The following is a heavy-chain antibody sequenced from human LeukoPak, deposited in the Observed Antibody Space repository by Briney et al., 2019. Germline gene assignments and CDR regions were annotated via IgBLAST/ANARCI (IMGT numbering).Heavy chain of an antibody. CDR2: IYASGST. CDR1: GGSITNYY. J-gene: IGHJ4*02. CDR3: ARGGRLPDS. Sequence: TASETLSLTCTVSGGSITNYYWSWIRQPAGKGLEWIGRIYASGSTNYNPSLKSRVTMSVDSSKNQFSLNLSSVTAADTAVYYCARGGRLPDSWGQGTLVTVSS. V-gene: IGHV4-4*07. D-gene: IGHD3-10*01.